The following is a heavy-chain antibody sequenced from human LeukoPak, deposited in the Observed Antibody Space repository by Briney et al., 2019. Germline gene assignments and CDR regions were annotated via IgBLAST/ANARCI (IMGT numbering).Heavy chain of an antibody. CDR2: IGGSGGST. CDR1: GFTFSSYA. Sequence: PGGSLRLSCAASGFTFSSYAMSWVRQAPGKGLEWVSAIGGSGGSTYYADSVKGRFTISRDNSKNTLYLQMNSLRAEDTAVYYCAKGSRSLRFGEAGDYWGQGTLVTVSS. D-gene: IGHD3-10*01. V-gene: IGHV3-23*01. J-gene: IGHJ4*02. CDR3: AKGSRSLRFGEAGDY.